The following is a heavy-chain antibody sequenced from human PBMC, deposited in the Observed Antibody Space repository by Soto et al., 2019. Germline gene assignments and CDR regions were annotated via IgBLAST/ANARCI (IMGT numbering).Heavy chain of an antibody. CDR2: ISGSGGST. Sequence: EVQLLESGGGLVQPGGSLRLSCAASGFTFSSYAMSWVRQAPGQGLEWVSAISGSGGSTYYADSVKGRFTISGDNSKNPLYLQMNSLRAEDTAVYYCAKSWDPSPLWYFDLWGRGTLVTVSS. D-gene: IGHD1-26*01. J-gene: IGHJ2*01. V-gene: IGHV3-23*01. CDR3: AKSWDPSPLWYFDL. CDR1: GFTFSSYA.